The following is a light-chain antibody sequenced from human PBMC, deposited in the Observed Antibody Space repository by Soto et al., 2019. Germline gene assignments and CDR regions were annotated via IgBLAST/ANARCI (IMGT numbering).Light chain of an antibody. J-gene: IGLJ1*01. Sequence: QAVVTQEPSLTVSPGGTVTLTCGSSTGAVTSGHYPYWFQQKPGQAPRTLVYDTYNKHSWTPARFSGSLLGGKAALTLSGAQPEDEADYYCLLSYSGDRFVFGTGTKVTVL. CDR3: LLSYSGDRFV. CDR2: DTY. V-gene: IGLV7-46*01. CDR1: TGAVTSGHY.